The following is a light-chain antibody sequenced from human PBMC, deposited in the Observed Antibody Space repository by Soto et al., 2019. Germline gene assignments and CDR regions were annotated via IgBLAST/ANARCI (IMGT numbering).Light chain of an antibody. CDR3: KSPDSSLSGHVV. J-gene: IGLJ2*01. CDR1: SSNIGAGYD. CDR2: GNS. Sequence: QSVLTQPPSVSGAPGRRVTIACTGSSSNIGAGYDVHWYQQLPGTAPKLLIYGNSNRPSGVPDRFSGSKSGTSASLAITGIQAEDEAEYYCKSPDSSLSGHVVFGGGPKLTVL. V-gene: IGLV1-40*01.